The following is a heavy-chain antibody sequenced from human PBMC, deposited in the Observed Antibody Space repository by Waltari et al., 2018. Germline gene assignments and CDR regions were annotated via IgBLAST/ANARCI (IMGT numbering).Heavy chain of an antibody. J-gene: IGHJ4*02. CDR1: GGPISSGSYY. D-gene: IGHD3-22*01. V-gene: IGHV4-61*09. Sequence: QVQLQESGPGLVKPSQTLSPTCTVSGGPISSGSYYWSWIRQPAGKGREGIGYIYTSGSTNYNPSLKSRVTISVDTSKNQFSLKLSSVTAADTAVYYCARIDSSGYYYKISGEGSGYFDYWGQGTLVTVSS. CDR2: IYTSGST. CDR3: ARIDSSGYYYKISGEGSGYFDY.